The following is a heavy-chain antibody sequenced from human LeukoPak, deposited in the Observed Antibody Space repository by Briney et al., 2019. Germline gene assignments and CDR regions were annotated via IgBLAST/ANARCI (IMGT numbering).Heavy chain of an antibody. CDR2: ISNSGSPI. J-gene: IGHJ4*02. V-gene: IGHV3-48*03. D-gene: IGHD4-17*01. CDR3: TRLTTNYFDY. Sequence: PGGSLRLSCAASGFTFRSYEVNWVRQAPGKGLEWVSYISNSGSPIYYADSVKGRFTISRDNAKNSLYLQMNSLRVEDTAVYYCTRLTTNYFDYWGQGTLVSVSS. CDR1: GFTFRSYE.